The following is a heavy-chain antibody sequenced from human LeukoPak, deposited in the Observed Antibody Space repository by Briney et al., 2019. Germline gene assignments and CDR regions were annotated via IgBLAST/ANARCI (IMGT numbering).Heavy chain of an antibody. CDR3: ARGSGASIAAAGTY. D-gene: IGHD6-13*01. Sequence: ASVTVSCKASGGTFSSYAISWVRQAPGQGLEWMGGIIPIFGTANYAQKFQGRVTITADESTSTAYMELSSLRSEDTAVYYCARGSGASIAAAGTYWGQGTLVTVSS. J-gene: IGHJ4*02. CDR1: GGTFSSYA. CDR2: IIPIFGTA. V-gene: IGHV1-69*13.